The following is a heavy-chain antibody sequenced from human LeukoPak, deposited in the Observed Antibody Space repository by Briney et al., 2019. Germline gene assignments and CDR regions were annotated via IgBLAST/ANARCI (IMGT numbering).Heavy chain of an antibody. Sequence: GGSLRLSCAGSGFTLSNSWMGWVRQAPGKGLERVGTISPDGSDKYYVDSVKGRFTISRDNAKTSLYLQINSLRADDTALYFCARGIVVVVGASDHFDYWGQGTLITVSS. CDR2: ISPDGSDK. J-gene: IGHJ4*02. V-gene: IGHV3-7*01. CDR1: GFTLSNSW. CDR3: ARGIVVVVGASDHFDY. D-gene: IGHD2-15*01.